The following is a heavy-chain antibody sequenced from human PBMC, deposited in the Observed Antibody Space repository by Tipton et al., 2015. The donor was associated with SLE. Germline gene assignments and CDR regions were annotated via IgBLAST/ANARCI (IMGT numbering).Heavy chain of an antibody. J-gene: IGHJ6*03. CDR2: IYSGGST. V-gene: IGHV3-66*02. D-gene: IGHD3-16*01. Sequence: SLRLSCAASGFTVSSKYMSWVRQAPGKGLQWVSVIYSGGSTYYADSVKGRFTISRDKSKNTLYLQMNSLRAEDTAVYYCARGGVSYMDVWGKGTTVTVSS. CDR1: GFTVSSKY. CDR3: ARGGVSYMDV.